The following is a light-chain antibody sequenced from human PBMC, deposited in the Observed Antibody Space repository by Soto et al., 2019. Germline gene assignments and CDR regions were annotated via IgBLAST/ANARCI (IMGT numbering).Light chain of an antibody. CDR2: DAS. J-gene: IGKJ5*01. CDR3: QQYNSYPIT. V-gene: IGKV1-5*01. Sequence: DIQMTQSPSSLSASIGDRVTITCRASQSITTYLNWYQQKPGKAPKLLIYDASNLESGVPSRFSGSGSGTEFTLTIISLQPDDFATYYCQQYNSYPITFGQGTRLEIK. CDR1: QSITTY.